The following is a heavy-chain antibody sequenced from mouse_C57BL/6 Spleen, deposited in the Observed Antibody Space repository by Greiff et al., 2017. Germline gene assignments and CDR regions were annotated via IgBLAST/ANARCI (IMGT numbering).Heavy chain of an antibody. CDR1: GYSFTGYY. Sequence: VQLKESGPELVKPGASVKISCKASGYSFTGYYMNWVKQSPEQSLEWIGEINPSTGGTTYNQKFKAKATLTVAKSSSTASMQLKLLTSADSEGYYCDSQGYGLFAYWGQGTLVTVSA. V-gene: IGHV1-42*01. CDR2: INPSTGGT. D-gene: IGHD1-1*02. CDR3: DSQGYGLFAY. J-gene: IGHJ3*01.